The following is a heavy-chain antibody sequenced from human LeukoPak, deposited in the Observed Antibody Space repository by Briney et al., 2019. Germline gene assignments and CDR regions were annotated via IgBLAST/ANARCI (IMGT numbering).Heavy chain of an antibody. Sequence: PGGSLRPSCAASGFAFSNYWMHWVRQAPGRGLEWVANIKGDGSERYHVDSVKGRFTISRDNSKNTLYLQMNSLRGEDTAVYYCAGRYFDLWGCGTLVSVSS. J-gene: IGHJ2*01. D-gene: IGHD2-2*01. CDR2: IKGDGSER. CDR1: GFAFSNYW. V-gene: IGHV3-7*03. CDR3: AGRYFDL.